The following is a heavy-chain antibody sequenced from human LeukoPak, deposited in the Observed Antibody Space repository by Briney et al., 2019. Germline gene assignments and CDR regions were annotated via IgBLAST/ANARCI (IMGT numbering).Heavy chain of an antibody. CDR3: ARFCSGGSCYPPNYYYGMDV. J-gene: IGHJ6*02. Sequence: ASVKVSCKASGYTFTSYGISWVRQAPGQGLEWMGWISAYNGNTNYAQKLQGRVTMTTDTSTSTAYMELRSLRSDDTAVYYCARFCSGGSCYPPNYYYGMDVGGQGTTVTVSS. V-gene: IGHV1-18*01. CDR2: ISAYNGNT. D-gene: IGHD2-15*01. CDR1: GYTFTSYG.